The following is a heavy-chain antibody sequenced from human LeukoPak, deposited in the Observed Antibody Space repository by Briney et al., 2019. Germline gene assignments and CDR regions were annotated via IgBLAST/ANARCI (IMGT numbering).Heavy chain of an antibody. CDR1: GFTFSSCA. CDR2: ISYDGSNK. J-gene: IGHJ4*02. D-gene: IGHD6-13*01. CDR3: ARDGGNIAAAGPYFDY. V-gene: IGHV3-30*04. Sequence: GGSLRLSCAASGFTFSSCAMHWVRQAPGKGLEWVAVISYDGSNKYYADSVKGRFTISRDNSKNTLYLQMNSLRAEDTAVYYCARDGGNIAAAGPYFDYWGQGTLVTVSS.